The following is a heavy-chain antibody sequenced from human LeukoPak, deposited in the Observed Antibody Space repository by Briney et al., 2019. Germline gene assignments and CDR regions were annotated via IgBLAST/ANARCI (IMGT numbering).Heavy chain of an antibody. D-gene: IGHD2-15*01. J-gene: IGHJ4*02. Sequence: PGGSLRHSCAASGFTFSSYEMNWVRQAPGKGLEWVSYISSSGSTIYYADSVKGRFTISRDNAKNSLYLQMNSLRAEDTAVYYCARVPGYCSGGSCYVIDYWGQGTLVTVSS. V-gene: IGHV3-48*03. CDR2: ISSSGSTI. CDR3: ARVPGYCSGGSCYVIDY. CDR1: GFTFSSYE.